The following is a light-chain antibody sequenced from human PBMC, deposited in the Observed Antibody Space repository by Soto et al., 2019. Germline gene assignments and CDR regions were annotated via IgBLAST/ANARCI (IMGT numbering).Light chain of an antibody. Sequence: QSALTQPPSASGSPGQSVTISCTGTSSDVGGYNYVSWYQQHPGKAPKLMIYEVSKRPSGVPARFSGSKSGNTASLTVSGRQAEDEADYYCSSYAGSNNVVFGGGTKLTVL. CDR3: SSYAGSNNVV. CDR2: EVS. J-gene: IGLJ2*01. CDR1: SSDVGGYNY. V-gene: IGLV2-8*01.